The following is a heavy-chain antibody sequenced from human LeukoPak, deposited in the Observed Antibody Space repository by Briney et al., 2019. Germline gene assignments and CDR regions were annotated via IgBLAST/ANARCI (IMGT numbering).Heavy chain of an antibody. J-gene: IGHJ3*02. CDR3: AKHSSGWKRDAFDN. V-gene: IGHV3-23*01. Sequence: PGGSLRLSCAASGFTFSSHAMSWVRQPPGKGPEWVATISGSGGTTYYADSVKGRFTISRDNSKNTLYLQMNSLRAEDTALYYCAKHSSGWKRDAFDNWGQGTVVTVSS. CDR1: GFTFSSHA. D-gene: IGHD6-19*01. CDR2: ISGSGGTT.